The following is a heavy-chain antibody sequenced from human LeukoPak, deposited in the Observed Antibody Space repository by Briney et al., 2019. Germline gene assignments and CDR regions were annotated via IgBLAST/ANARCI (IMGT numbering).Heavy chain of an antibody. Sequence: SETLSLTCTVSGGSISSSSYYWGWIRQPPGKGLEWIGSIYYSGSTYYNPSLKSRVTISVDTSKNQFSLKLSSVTAADTAMYYCARQPNYYDSSGYDAFDIWGQGTMVTVSS. CDR1: GGSISSSSYY. CDR2: IYYSGST. J-gene: IGHJ3*02. V-gene: IGHV4-39*07. D-gene: IGHD3-22*01. CDR3: ARQPNYYDSSGYDAFDI.